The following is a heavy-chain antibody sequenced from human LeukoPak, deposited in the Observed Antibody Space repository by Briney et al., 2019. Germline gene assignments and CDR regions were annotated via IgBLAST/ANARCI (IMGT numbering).Heavy chain of an antibody. CDR1: GGSISSSSYY. V-gene: IGHV4-39*07. J-gene: IGHJ6*03. D-gene: IGHD2-15*01. Sequence: PSETLSLTCTVSGGSISSSSYYWGWIRQPPGKGLEWIGSLYYSGSTYYNPSLKSRVTISVDTSKNQFSLKLSSVTAADTAVYYCARVSVLGYYYYYYMDVWGKGTTVTVSS. CDR2: LYYSGST. CDR3: ARVSVLGYYYYYYMDV.